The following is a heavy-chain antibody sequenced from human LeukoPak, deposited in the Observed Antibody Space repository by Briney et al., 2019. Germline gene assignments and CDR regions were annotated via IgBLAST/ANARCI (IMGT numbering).Heavy chain of an antibody. CDR3: ARNYYDSSGNYYVDWYFDL. V-gene: IGHV3-74*01. CDR2: IHSDGSST. Sequence: GGSLRLSCAASGFTLSRYWMHWVRQAPGKRLVWVSRIHSDGSSTSYADSVKGRFTISRDNAKNTLYLQMNSLRAEDTAVYYCARNYYDSSGNYYVDWYFDLWGRGTLVTVSS. D-gene: IGHD3-22*01. J-gene: IGHJ2*01. CDR1: GFTLSRYW.